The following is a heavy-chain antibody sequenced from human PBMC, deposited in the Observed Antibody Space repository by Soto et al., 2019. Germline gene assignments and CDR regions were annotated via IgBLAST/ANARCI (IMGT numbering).Heavy chain of an antibody. V-gene: IGHV3-74*01. Sequence: EVQLVESGGGLVQPGGSLRLSCAASGFTFSTYWMHWVRQVPGKGLVWVSRINSDGSRTNYADSVRGLFTTSRDNAKNTVYLEMNSLRVEDAAVYFCARIGTGYYYMDGWGKGTTVTVSS. D-gene: IGHD1-1*01. CDR3: ARIGTGYYYMDG. CDR1: GFTFSTYW. J-gene: IGHJ6*03. CDR2: INSDGSRT.